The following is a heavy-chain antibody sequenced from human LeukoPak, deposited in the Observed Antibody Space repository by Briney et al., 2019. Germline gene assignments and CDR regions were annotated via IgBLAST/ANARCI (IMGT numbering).Heavy chain of an antibody. CDR1: GFTFSDYY. J-gene: IGHJ4*02. D-gene: IGHD3-16*02. CDR2: ISGSGGST. Sequence: GGSLRLSCAASGFTFSDYYMSWIRQAPGKGLEWVSGISGSGGSTYYADSVKGRFTISRDNSKNTLYLQMNSLRAEDTAVYYCAKVWGSYRSVDYWGQGTLVTVSS. CDR3: AKVWGSYRSVDY. V-gene: IGHV3-23*01.